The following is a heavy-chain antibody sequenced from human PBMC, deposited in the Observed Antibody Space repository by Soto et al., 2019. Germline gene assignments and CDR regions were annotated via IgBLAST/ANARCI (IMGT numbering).Heavy chain of an antibody. CDR2: ISGSGGSP. V-gene: IGHV3-23*01. CDR1: GFSFSTYT. D-gene: IGHD2-8*01. J-gene: IGHJ4*02. CDR3: AKARCTTSNCYVPDY. Sequence: PGGSLRLSCAASGFSFSTYTMSWVRRAPGKGLEWVSAISGSGGSPSYADSVQGRFTISRDNPKETLYLQMNSLRAEDTAVYYCAKARCTTSNCYVPDYWGQGTLVTVS.